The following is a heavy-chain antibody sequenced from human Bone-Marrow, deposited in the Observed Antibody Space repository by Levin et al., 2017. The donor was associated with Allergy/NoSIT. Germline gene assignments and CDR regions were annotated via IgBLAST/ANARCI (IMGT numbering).Heavy chain of an antibody. Sequence: NPSETLSLTCTVSGGSISSSSDYWGWIRQPPGKGLEWIGSITYSGSTYYSPSLKSRVSLSVDTSKKQFSLKLTSVTAADTAVYHCARLLYGDYVGFFDYWGQGTLVTVSS. CDR2: ITYSGST. J-gene: IGHJ4*02. CDR3: ARLLYGDYVGFFDY. D-gene: IGHD4-17*01. V-gene: IGHV4-39*01. CDR1: GGSISSSSDY.